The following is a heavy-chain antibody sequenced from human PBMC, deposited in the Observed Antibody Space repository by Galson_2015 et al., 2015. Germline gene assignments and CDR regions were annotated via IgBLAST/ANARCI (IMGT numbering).Heavy chain of an antibody. CDR3: AKDVGDGYQVGAFDI. D-gene: IGHD5-24*01. J-gene: IGHJ3*02. V-gene: IGHV3-30*18. CDR1: GFTFSSYG. CDR2: ISYDGSNK. Sequence: SLRLSCAASGFTFSSYGMHWVRQAPGKGLEWVAVISYDGSNKYYADSVKGRFTISRDNSKNTLYLQMNSLRAEDTAVYYCAKDVGDGYQVGAFDIWGQGTMVTVSS.